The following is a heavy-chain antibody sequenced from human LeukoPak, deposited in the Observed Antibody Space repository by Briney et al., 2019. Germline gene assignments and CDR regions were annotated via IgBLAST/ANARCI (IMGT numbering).Heavy chain of an antibody. D-gene: IGHD3-16*01. J-gene: IGHJ4*02. CDR1: GIAFRSYS. CDR2: ITDSGGTT. Sequence: GGSLRLSCAASGIAFRSYSMSWVRQAPGKGLEWVSTITDSGGTTYYADSVKGRFTISRDNSKNTLYLQMNSLRAEDTAVYYCAKDTAAADAWGVFDYWGQGTLVTVSS. V-gene: IGHV3-23*01. CDR3: AKDTAAADAWGVFDY.